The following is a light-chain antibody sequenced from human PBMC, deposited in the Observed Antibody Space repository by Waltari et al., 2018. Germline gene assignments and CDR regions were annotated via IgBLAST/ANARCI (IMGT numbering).Light chain of an antibody. CDR2: AAS. CDR1: QSISSY. V-gene: IGKV1-39*01. CDR3: QQSYSTPRT. Sequence: DIQMTQSPSSLSASVGDRVTITCRASQSISSYLNWYQQKPGKAPKLLIYAASSLQSGVPSRFSGSGSGIDVTLTISSLQPEDFATYYCQQSYSTPRTFGQGTKVEIK. J-gene: IGKJ1*01.